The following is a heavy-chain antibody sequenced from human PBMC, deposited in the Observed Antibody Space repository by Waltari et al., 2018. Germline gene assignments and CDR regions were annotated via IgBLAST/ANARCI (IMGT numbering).Heavy chain of an antibody. D-gene: IGHD3-10*01. CDR1: GGSISTHF. J-gene: IGHJ5*02. CDR2: IYSSGST. V-gene: IGHV4-59*11. CDR3: ARASYGSGSSWFDP. Sequence: QVQLQQWGPGLVKPSETLSLICSVSGGSISTHFWGWIRQPPGKTLEWIGNIYSSGSTNYNPALTSRVTISLDMSKKQFALKLRSVSAADTAVYYCARASYGSGSSWFDPWGQGNLVTVSS.